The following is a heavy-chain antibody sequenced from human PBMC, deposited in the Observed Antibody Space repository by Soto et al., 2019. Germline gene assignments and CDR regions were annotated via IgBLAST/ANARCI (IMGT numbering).Heavy chain of an antibody. CDR3: ARLYGFSGFDY. V-gene: IGHV4-59*08. CDR1: GGSIRSYY. D-gene: IGHD6-25*01. Sequence: QVQLQESRPGLVTPSETLSLTCTVSGGSIRSYYWSWIRPPPGKGLEWIGDIYYSGSTNYNPSLKSRVTISVDTSKNQFSLKLSSVTAAHTAVYYCARLYGFSGFDYWGQGTLVTVSS. CDR2: IYYSGST. J-gene: IGHJ4*02.